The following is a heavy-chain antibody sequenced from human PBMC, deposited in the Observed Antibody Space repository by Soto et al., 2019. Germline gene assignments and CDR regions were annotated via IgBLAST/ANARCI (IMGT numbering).Heavy chain of an antibody. CDR2: ISWNSGSI. V-gene: IGHV3-9*01. CDR3: AKVIDLAARGPFDY. CDR1: GFTFDDYA. Sequence: GGSLRLSCAASGFTFDDYAMHWVRQAPGKGLEWVSGISWNSGSIGYADSVKGRFTISRDNAKNSLYLQMNSLRAEDTALYYCAKVIDLAARGPFDYWGQGTLVTVSS. J-gene: IGHJ4*02. D-gene: IGHD6-6*01.